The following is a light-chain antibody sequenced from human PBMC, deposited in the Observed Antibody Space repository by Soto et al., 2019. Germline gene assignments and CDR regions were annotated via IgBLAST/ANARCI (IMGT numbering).Light chain of an antibody. V-gene: IGKV1-39*01. CDR2: RAS. Sequence: DIQMTQSPSSLSASIGDRVTITCRASQTINIDLNWYQQRPGKXPALLISRASTLQSGVPSRFVGSGSGTDFTLPITSLQPEDFGTYYCHQTYSTPQTFGQGTKG. J-gene: IGKJ1*01. CDR1: QTINID. CDR3: HQTYSTPQT.